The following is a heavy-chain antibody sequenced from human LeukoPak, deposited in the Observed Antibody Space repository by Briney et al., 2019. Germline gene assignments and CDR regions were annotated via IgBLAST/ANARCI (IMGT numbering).Heavy chain of an antibody. CDR3: ARAEFEPNLFDY. CDR2: IIPIFGTA. J-gene: IGHJ4*02. Sequence: SVKVSCKASGGTCSSYAISWVRQAPGQGLEWMGRIIPIFGTANYAQKFQGRVTITTDESTSTAYMELSSLRSEDTAVYYCARAEFEPNLFDYWGQGTLVTVSS. D-gene: IGHD1-14*01. CDR1: GGTCSSYA. V-gene: IGHV1-69*05.